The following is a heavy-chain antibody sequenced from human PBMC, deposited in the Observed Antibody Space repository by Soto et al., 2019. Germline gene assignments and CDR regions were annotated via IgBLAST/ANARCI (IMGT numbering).Heavy chain of an antibody. CDR2: IYYSGST. V-gene: IGHV4-30-4*01. J-gene: IGHJ4*02. CDR3: ARGMVGLARSLNYFDY. CDR1: GGSISSGDYY. Sequence: SETLSLTCTVSGGSISSGDYYWSWIRQPPGKGLEWIGYIYYSGSTYYNPSLKSRVTISVDTSKNQFSLKLGSVTAADTAVYYCARGMVGLARSLNYFDYWGQGTLVTVSS. D-gene: IGHD3-10*01.